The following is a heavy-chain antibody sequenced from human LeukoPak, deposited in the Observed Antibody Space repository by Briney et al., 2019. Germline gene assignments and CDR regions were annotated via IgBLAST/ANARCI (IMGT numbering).Heavy chain of an antibody. Sequence: GGSLRLSCAVSGFTFSSYWMHWVRQAPGKGLVWVSRIDRDGSRINYADSVKGRFTISRDNGKNTLFLQMNGLRAEDAAVYYCVRGNDYGGPHYWGQGTLVTVSS. CDR2: IDRDGSRI. D-gene: IGHD4-23*01. J-gene: IGHJ4*02. CDR3: VRGNDYGGPHY. CDR1: GFTFSSYW. V-gene: IGHV3-74*01.